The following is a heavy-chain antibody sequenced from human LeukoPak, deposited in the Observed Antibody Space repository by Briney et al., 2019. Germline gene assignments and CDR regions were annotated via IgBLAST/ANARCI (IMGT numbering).Heavy chain of an antibody. V-gene: IGHV3-30-3*01. D-gene: IGHD3-22*01. Sequence: GGSLRLSCAASGFPFSSYAMHWVRQAPGMGLEWVAVISYDGSNKYYADSVKGRFTISRDNSKDTLYLQMNSLRAEDTAVYYCASVYYYDSSGYSYYFDYWGQGTLVTVSS. CDR2: ISYDGSNK. J-gene: IGHJ4*02. CDR1: GFPFSSYA. CDR3: ASVYYYDSSGYSYYFDY.